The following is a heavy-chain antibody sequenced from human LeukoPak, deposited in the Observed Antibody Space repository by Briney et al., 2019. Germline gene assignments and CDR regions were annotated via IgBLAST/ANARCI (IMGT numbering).Heavy chain of an antibody. V-gene: IGHV3-21*01. CDR3: ARVVNTRAVAGTFEYYFDY. CDR1: GFSFSSYN. D-gene: IGHD6-19*01. CDR2: ITTSSTYT. Sequence: AGGSLRLSCEASGFSFSSYNMDWVRQTPGKGLEWIPSITTSSTYTFYADSVKGRFTISRDNARNSLYLQMNSLTAEDTAVYYCARVVNTRAVAGTFEYYFDYWGQGTLVTVSS. J-gene: IGHJ4*02.